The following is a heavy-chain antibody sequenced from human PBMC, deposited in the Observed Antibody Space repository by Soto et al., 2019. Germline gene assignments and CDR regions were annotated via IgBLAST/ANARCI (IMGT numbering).Heavy chain of an antibody. J-gene: IGHJ3*02. CDR1: GFTFSDYY. CDR3: ARSTTVVTHAFDI. D-gene: IGHD4-17*01. Sequence: GGSLRLSCAASGFTFSDYYMSWIRQAPGKGLEWVSYISSSSSYTNYADSVKGRSTISRDNAKNSLYLQMNSLRAEDTAVYYCARSTTVVTHAFDIWGQGTMVTVSS. CDR2: ISSSSSYT. V-gene: IGHV3-11*06.